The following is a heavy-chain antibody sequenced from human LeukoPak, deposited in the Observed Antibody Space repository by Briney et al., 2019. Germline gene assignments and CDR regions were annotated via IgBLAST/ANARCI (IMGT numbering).Heavy chain of an antibody. CDR2: ISSSSSYI. J-gene: IGHJ3*02. Sequence: PGGSLRLSCAASGFTFSSYSMNWVRQAPGKGLEWVSSISSSSSYIYYADSVKGRFTISRDNAKNSLYLQMNSLRAEDTAMYYCVREFIIPERAFEIWGHGTLVTVSS. CDR1: GFTFSSYS. D-gene: IGHD2-21*01. V-gene: IGHV3-21*01. CDR3: VREFIIPERAFEI.